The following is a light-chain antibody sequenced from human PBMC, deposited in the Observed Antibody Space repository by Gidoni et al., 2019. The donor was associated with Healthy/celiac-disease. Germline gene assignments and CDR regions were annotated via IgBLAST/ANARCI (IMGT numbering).Light chain of an antibody. Sequence: QSVLTQPPSASGTPGQRVTISCSGSSPNIGSNYVYWYQQPPGTAPKLLNYRNKQRPYGVPGRFAGSKSGTSASLAISGLRSEDEADYYCAAWDDSLRRVFGGGTKLTVL. CDR2: RNK. J-gene: IGLJ3*02. CDR1: SPNIGSNY. CDR3: AAWDDSLRRV. V-gene: IGLV1-47*01.